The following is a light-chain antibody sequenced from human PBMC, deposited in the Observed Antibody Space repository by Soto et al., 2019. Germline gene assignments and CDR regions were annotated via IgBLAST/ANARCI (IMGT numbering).Light chain of an antibody. J-gene: IGKJ4*01. CDR1: QSVSTNY. V-gene: IGKV3-20*01. Sequence: EIVLTQSPGTLSLSPGERATLSCRASQSVSTNYLAWYQQKPGQAPRLLIYDASSRATGVPDKFRGSGSGTDFTLIISRLEPEDFAVYYCQQYASPLTFGGGTKIEIK. CDR3: QQYASPLT. CDR2: DAS.